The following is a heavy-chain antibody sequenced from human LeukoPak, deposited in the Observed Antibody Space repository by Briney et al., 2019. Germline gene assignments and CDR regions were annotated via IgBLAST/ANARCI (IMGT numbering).Heavy chain of an antibody. Sequence: PGGSLRLSCAASGFTFSSYAMHWVRQAPGKGLEWVAVISYDGSNKYYADSVKGPFTISRDNSKNSLYLQMNSLRAEDTAVYYCARGHGGQQLFDYWGQGTLVTVSS. J-gene: IGHJ4*02. D-gene: IGHD6-13*01. V-gene: IGHV3-30*04. CDR1: GFTFSSYA. CDR2: ISYDGSNK. CDR3: ARGHGGQQLFDY.